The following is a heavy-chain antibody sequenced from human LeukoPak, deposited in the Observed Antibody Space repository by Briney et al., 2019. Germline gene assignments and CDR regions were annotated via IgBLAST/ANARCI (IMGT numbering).Heavy chain of an antibody. CDR3: AKTYDSTDY. D-gene: IGHD3-22*01. CDR1: GFTFSKYG. J-gene: IGHJ4*02. CDR2: ISGSGSRR. V-gene: IGHV3-23*01. Sequence: GGSLRLSCAASGFTFSKYGMNWVRQAPGKGVEWVSHISGSGSRRYYVDSVKGRFTISRDNSKKTLYLQMNSLRADDTAIYYCAKTYDSTDYWGQGTLVTVSS.